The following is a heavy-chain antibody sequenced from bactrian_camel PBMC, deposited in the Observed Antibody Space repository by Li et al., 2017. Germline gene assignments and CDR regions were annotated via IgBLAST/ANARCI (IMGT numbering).Heavy chain of an antibody. J-gene: IGHJ4*01. CDR3: ATRYGMGAKRGGYNV. D-gene: IGHD3*01. V-gene: IGHV3S40*01. CDR1: GFTFSSYD. Sequence: VQLVESGGGLVQPGGSLRLSCAASGFTFSSYDMSWVRQAPGKGLEWVSAISSGGGSTYYADSVKGRFTISRDIAKNTVYLQMNSLKSEDTALYYCATRYGMGAKRGGYNVWGQGTQVTVS. CDR2: ISSGGGST.